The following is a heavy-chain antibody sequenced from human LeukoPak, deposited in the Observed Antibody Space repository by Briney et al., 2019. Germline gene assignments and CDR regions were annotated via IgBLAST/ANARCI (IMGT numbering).Heavy chain of an antibody. Sequence: GGSLRLSCAASGFTFSSYAMHWVRQAPGKGLEWVAVISYDGSNKYYADSVKGRFTISRDNSKNTLLLQMNSIRAEDTAVYYCAKSRGSASKMARGVNFDYWGQGTLVTVSS. D-gene: IGHD3-10*01. V-gene: IGHV3-30*04. CDR2: ISYDGSNK. CDR3: AKSRGSASKMARGVNFDY. J-gene: IGHJ4*02. CDR1: GFTFSSYA.